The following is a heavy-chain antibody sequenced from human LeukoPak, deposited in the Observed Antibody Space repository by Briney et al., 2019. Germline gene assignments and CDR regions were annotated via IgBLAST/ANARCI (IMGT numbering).Heavy chain of an antibody. CDR3: ARSNHTYYDFWSGWPLYYYYGMDV. J-gene: IGHJ6*02. CDR1: GFTVSSNY. D-gene: IGHD3-3*01. V-gene: IGHV3-66*02. CDR2: IYSGGST. Sequence: GGSLRLSCAASGFTVSSNYMSWVRQASGKGLEWVSVIYSGGSTYYADSVKGRFTISRDNSKNTLYLQMNSLRAEDTAVYYCARSNHTYYDFWSGWPLYYYYGMDVWGQGTTVTVSS.